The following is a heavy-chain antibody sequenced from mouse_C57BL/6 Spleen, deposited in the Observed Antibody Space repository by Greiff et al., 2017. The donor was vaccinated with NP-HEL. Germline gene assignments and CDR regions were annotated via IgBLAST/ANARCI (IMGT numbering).Heavy chain of an antibody. V-gene: IGHV1-59*01. CDR3: ARGPGFYYCDY. CDR2: IDPSDSYT. CDR1: GYTFTSYW. J-gene: IGHJ2*01. Sequence: QVQLKEPGAELVRPGTSVKLSCKASGYTFTSYWMHWVKQRPGQGLEWIGVIDPSDSYTNYNQKFKGKATLTVDTSSSTAYMQLSSLTSEDSAVYYCARGPGFYYCDYWGQGTTLTVSS.